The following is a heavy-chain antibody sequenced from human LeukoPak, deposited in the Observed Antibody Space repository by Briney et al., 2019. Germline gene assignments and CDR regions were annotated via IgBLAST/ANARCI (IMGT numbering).Heavy chain of an antibody. CDR1: GGSFSGYY. CDR3: ARDRKYCSSTSCNNWFDP. J-gene: IGHJ5*02. CDR2: INHSGST. Sequence: SETLSLTCAVYGGSFSGYYWSWIRQPPGKGLEWIGEINHSGSTNYNPSLKSRVTISVDTSKNQFSLKLSSVTAADTAVYYCARDRKYCSSTSCNNWFDPWGQGTLVTVSS. V-gene: IGHV4-34*01. D-gene: IGHD2-2*01.